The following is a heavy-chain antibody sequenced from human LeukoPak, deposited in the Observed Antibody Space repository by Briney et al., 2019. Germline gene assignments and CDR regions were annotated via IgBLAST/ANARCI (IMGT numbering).Heavy chain of an antibody. V-gene: IGHV1-2*02. CDR3: LNEHGG. J-gene: IGHJ4*02. D-gene: IGHD1-1*01. Sequence: ASVSVSCKASGYTFTGSYMHWVRQAPGQGFEWIGWISPASGATKYAQNFQGRVTLTTDTSITTAYMELSSLTSDDTASYYCLNEHGGWGQGTPVTVSS. CDR1: GYTFTGSY. CDR2: ISPASGAT.